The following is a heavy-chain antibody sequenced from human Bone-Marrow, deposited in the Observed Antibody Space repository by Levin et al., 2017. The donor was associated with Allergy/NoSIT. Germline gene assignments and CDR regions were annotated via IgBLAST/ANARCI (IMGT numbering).Heavy chain of an antibody. CDR1: GYIFTSYG. V-gene: IGHV1-18*01. D-gene: IGHD5-12*01. Sequence: AGGSLRLSCKTFGYIFTSYGISWVRQAPGQGLEWMGWIRTNNGNTNYAERLQGRVTMTADTDTGTAYMELRSLKSDDTAVYFCARSHIQATAYGYWGQGTLVTVSS. J-gene: IGHJ4*02. CDR2: IRTNNGNT. CDR3: ARSHIQATAYGY.